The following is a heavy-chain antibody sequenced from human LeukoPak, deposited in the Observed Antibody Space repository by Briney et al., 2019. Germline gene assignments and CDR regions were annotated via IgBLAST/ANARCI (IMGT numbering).Heavy chain of an antibody. CDR2: ISSGSGTI. V-gene: IGHV3-48*02. Sequence: GGSLRLSCAASGFSFSIXXXXXXXXAXXXXXEXXXXISSGSGTIFYADSVKGRFTISRDNAKNSVYLQMNSLRDADTAVYYCAREPSNHYGDNFDYWGQGTLVTVSS. D-gene: IGHD4-17*01. CDR3: AREPSNHYGDNFDY. CDR1: GFSFSIXX. J-gene: IGHJ4*02.